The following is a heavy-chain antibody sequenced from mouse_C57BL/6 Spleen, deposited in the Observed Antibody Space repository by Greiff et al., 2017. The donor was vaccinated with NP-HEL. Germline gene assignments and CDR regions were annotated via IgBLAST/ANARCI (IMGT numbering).Heavy chain of an antibody. CDR2: ISNLAYSI. CDR3: ARQGYDYDEGAWFAY. J-gene: IGHJ3*01. Sequence: EVKLVESGGGLVQPGGSLKLSCAASGFTFSDYGMAWVRQAPRKGPEWVAFISNLAYSIYYADTVTGRFTISREKAKNTLYLERSSLRSEDTAMYYCARQGYDYDEGAWFAYWGQGTLVTVSA. CDR1: GFTFSDYG. D-gene: IGHD2-4*01. V-gene: IGHV5-15*04.